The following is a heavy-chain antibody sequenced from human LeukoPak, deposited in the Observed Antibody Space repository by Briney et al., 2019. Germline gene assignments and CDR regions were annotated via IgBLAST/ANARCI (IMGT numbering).Heavy chain of an antibody. CDR3: ARDGGGLDY. CDR2: IQQDGSET. D-gene: IGHD3-16*01. V-gene: IGHV3-7*01. CDR1: GFSFGICW. Sequence: PGGSLRLSCAASGFSFGICWMSWVRQAPGKGLEWVAYIQQDGSETYYADSVKGRFTISRDNAKNSLHLQMNSLRVEDTAVYYCARDGGGLDYWGQGTQVTVSS. J-gene: IGHJ4*02.